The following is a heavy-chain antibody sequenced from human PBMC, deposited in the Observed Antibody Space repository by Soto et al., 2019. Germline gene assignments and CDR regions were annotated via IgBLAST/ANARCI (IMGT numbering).Heavy chain of an antibody. D-gene: IGHD3-22*01. CDR1: GGSISRSSYY. CDR3: ARLQFEYYDSNGYLAXY. CDR2: IYYSGST. Sequence: SETLCLTCTVSGGSISRSSYYWGWIRQPPGKGLEWIGSIYYSGSTYYNPSLKSRVTISVDTSKNQFSLKLSSVTAADTAVYYCARLQFEYYDSNGYLAXYWGQGTLVXVSA. J-gene: IGHJ4*01. V-gene: IGHV4-39*01.